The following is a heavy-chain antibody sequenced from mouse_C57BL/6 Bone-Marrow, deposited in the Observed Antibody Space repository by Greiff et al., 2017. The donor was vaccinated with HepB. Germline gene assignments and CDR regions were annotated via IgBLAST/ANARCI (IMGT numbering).Heavy chain of an antibody. Sequence: QVQLQQSGPELVKPGASVKISCKASGYAFSSSWMNWVKQRPGKGLEWIGRIYPGDGDTNYKGKFKGKATLTADKSSSTAYMQLSSLTSEDSAVYFCARWVTTVVAHFGGWGQGTTVTVAS. D-gene: IGHD1-1*01. V-gene: IGHV1-82*01. CDR2: IYPGDGDT. CDR3: ARWVTTVVAHFGG. CDR1: GYAFSSSW. J-gene: IGHJ2*01.